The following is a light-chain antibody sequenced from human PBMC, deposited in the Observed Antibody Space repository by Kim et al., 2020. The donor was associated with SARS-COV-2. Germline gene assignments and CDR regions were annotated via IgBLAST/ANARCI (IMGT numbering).Light chain of an antibody. CDR1: QSVNSKY. CDR3: HQYDGSPVT. J-gene: IGKJ3*01. CDR2: GAS. V-gene: IGKV3-20*01. Sequence: SPGERATLSCRASQSVNSKYLAWFQQKPGQAPRLLIHGASSRATGIPDRFSGSASGTDFTLTINRLEPEDFAVYYCHQYDGSPVTFGPGTKVDIK.